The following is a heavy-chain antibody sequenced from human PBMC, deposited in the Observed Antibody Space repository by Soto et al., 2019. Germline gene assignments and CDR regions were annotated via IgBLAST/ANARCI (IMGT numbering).Heavy chain of an antibody. J-gene: IGHJ6*02. Sequence: QVQLQKWGAGLLKPSETLSLTCAVYGGSFSGYYWSWIRQPPGKGLEWIGEINHSGSTNYNPSLKSRVTISVDTSKNQFSLKLSSVTAADTSVYYCGGFWSGYPTRLPVYGMDVWGQGTTVTVSS. V-gene: IGHV4-34*01. CDR2: INHSGST. CDR3: GGFWSGYPTRLPVYGMDV. CDR1: GGSFSGYY. D-gene: IGHD3-3*01.